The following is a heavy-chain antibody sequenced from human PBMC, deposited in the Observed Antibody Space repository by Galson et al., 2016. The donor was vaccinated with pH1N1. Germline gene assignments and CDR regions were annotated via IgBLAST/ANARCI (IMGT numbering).Heavy chain of an antibody. CDR1: GFSLRTSGVG. V-gene: IGHV2-5*02. CDR2: IYWDDDK. J-gene: IGHJ4*02. CDR3: AHNRQRSGGTYYRPFDY. D-gene: IGHD1-26*01. Sequence: PALVKPPQTLTLTCTFSGFSLRTSGVGVGWIRQSPGKALEWLALIYWDDDKRYSPSLKSRLTITKDTSKNQMVLTITNMDPVDTATYYCAHNRQRSGGTYYRPFDYWGQGTLVTVSS.